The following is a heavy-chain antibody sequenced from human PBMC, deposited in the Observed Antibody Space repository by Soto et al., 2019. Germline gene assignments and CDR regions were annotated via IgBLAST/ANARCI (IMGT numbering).Heavy chain of an antibody. CDR1: GFTFSSYA. CDR3: AKGGGFDWYYYYYGMDV. CDR2: ISGSGGST. V-gene: IGHV3-23*01. J-gene: IGHJ6*02. D-gene: IGHD3-9*01. Sequence: EVQLLESGGGLVQPGGSLRLSCAASGFTFSSYAMSWVRQAPGKGLEWVSAISGSGGSTYYADSVKGRFTISRDNSKNTLYLQMNSLRAEDTAVYYCAKGGGFDWYYYYYGMDVWGQGTTVTVSS.